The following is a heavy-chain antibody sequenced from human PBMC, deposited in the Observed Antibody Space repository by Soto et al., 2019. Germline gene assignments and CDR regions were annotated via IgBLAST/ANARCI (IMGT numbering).Heavy chain of an antibody. D-gene: IGHD3-22*01. V-gene: IGHV5-10-1*01. CDR2: IDPIDSQT. J-gene: IGHJ4*02. CDR1: GYSFAGYW. Sequence: GESLKISWKGSGYSFAGYWITWVRQKPGKGLEWMGRIDPIDSQTYYSPSFRGHVTISATKSITTVFLQWSSLRASDTAMYYCARQIYDSDTGPNFQYYFDSWGQGTPVTVSS. CDR3: ARQIYDSDTGPNFQYYFDS.